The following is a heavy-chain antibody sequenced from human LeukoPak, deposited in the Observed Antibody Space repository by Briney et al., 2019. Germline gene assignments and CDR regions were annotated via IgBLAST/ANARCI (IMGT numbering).Heavy chain of an antibody. D-gene: IGHD1-1*01. CDR2: IYHGGTT. Sequence: SETLSLTCSVSGGSLSTYSWSWVRHSPGNRLECIGYIYHGGTTNYNPSLKSRATISADTAKNQFSLRLRSVTAADTAIYYCARDTTVGSRMEHWGQGTLVSVSS. CDR3: ARDTTVGSRMEH. CDR1: GGSLSTYS. V-gene: IGHV4-59*01. J-gene: IGHJ4*02.